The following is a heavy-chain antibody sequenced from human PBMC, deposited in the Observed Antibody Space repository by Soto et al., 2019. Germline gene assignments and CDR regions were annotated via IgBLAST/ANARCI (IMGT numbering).Heavy chain of an antibody. CDR1: GFTFSSYW. J-gene: IGHJ6*02. Sequence: GGSLRLSCAASGFTFSSYWMSWVRQAPGKGLEWVANIKQDGSEKYYVDSVKGRFTISRDNAKNSLYLQMNSLRAEDTAVYYCARNIAVAGTFGYYYYGMDVWGQGTTVTVSS. D-gene: IGHD6-19*01. V-gene: IGHV3-7*04. CDR2: IKQDGSEK. CDR3: ARNIAVAGTFGYYYYGMDV.